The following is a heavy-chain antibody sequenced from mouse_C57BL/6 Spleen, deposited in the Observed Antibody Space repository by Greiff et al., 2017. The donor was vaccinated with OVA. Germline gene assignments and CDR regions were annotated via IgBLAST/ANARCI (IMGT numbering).Heavy chain of an antibody. Sequence: VKLMESGAELVKPGASVKLSCKASGYTFTEYTIHWVKQRSGQGLEWIGWFYPGSGSIKYNEKFKDKATLTADKSSSTVYMELSRLTSEDSAVYFCARHEDYYGSSYGWFAYWGQGTLVTVSA. CDR2: FYPGSGSI. V-gene: IGHV1-62-2*01. CDR3: ARHEDYYGSSYGWFAY. D-gene: IGHD1-1*01. CDR1: GYTFTEYT. J-gene: IGHJ3*01.